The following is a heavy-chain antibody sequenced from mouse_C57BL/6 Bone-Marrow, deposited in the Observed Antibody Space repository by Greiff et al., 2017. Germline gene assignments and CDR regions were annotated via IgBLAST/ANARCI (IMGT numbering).Heavy chain of an antibody. CDR2: INPSSGYT. CDR1: GYTFTSYT. Sequence: QVQLKESGAELARPGASVKMSCKASGYTFTSYTMHWVKQRPGQGLEWIGYINPSSGYTKYNQKFKDKATLTADKSSSTAYMQLSSLTSEDSAVYYCARSVIYYDYGYYAMDYWGQGTSVTVSS. J-gene: IGHJ4*01. D-gene: IGHD2-4*01. CDR3: ARSVIYYDYGYYAMDY. V-gene: IGHV1-4*01.